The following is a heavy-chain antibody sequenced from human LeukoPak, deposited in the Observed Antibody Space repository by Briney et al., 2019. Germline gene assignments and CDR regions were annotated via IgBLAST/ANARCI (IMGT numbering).Heavy chain of an antibody. V-gene: IGHV4-59*01. CDR2: IYYSGNT. CDR3: ARGEYYDSSGYYCLGY. Sequence: SSETLSLTCTVSGGSISSYYWSWIRQPPGKGLEWIGYIYYSGNTNYNPSLKSRVTISVDTSKNQFSLKLSSVTAADTAVYYCARGEYYDSSGYYCLGYWGQGTLVTVSS. D-gene: IGHD3-22*01. J-gene: IGHJ4*02. CDR1: GGSISSYY.